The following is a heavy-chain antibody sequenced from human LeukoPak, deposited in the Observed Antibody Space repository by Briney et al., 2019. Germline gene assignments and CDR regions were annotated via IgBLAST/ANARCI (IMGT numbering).Heavy chain of an antibody. CDR1: GYSFTTYW. V-gene: IGHV5-51*01. D-gene: IGHD3-9*01. J-gene: IGHJ5*02. Sequence: GESLKISCKGSGYSFTTYWIGWVRQMPGKGLEWMGIIYPGDSDTRYSPSFQGQVTIPADNSISTAYLQWSSLKASDTAMYYCARGGGDILTGYDDWFDPWGQGTLVTVSS. CDR3: ARGGGDILTGYDDWFDP. CDR2: IYPGDSDT.